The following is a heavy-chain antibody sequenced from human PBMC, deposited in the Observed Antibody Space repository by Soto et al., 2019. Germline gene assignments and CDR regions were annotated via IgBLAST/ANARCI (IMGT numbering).Heavy chain of an antibody. Sequence: GGSLRLSCAASGFTFSSYAMSWVRQAPGKGLEWVSAISGSGGSTYYADSVKGRFTISRDNSKNTLYLQMNSLRAEDTAVYYCAKIGGYCSSTSCYRGAFDIWGQGTMVTVSS. V-gene: IGHV3-23*01. CDR1: GFTFSSYA. CDR2: ISGSGGST. J-gene: IGHJ3*02. D-gene: IGHD2-2*02. CDR3: AKIGGYCSSTSCYRGAFDI.